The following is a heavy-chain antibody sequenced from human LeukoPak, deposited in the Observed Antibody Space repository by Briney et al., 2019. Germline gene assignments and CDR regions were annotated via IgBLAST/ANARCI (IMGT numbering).Heavy chain of an antibody. Sequence: SETLSLTCTVSGGSISSYYWSWIRQTPGKGLEWIGYIYYSGSTNYNPSLKSRVTISVDTSKNQFSLKLRSVTAADTAVYYCARLGCSSSSCYYSYYYYMDVWGKGTTVTVSS. CDR2: IYYSGST. V-gene: IGHV4-59*01. CDR1: GGSISSYY. D-gene: IGHD2-2*01. CDR3: ARLGCSSSSCYYSYYYYMDV. J-gene: IGHJ6*03.